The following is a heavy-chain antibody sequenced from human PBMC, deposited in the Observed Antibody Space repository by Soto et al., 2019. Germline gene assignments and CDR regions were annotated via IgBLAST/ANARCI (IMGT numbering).Heavy chain of an antibody. D-gene: IGHD5-12*01. CDR1: GGTFSSYT. J-gene: IGHJ4*02. Sequence: QVQLVQSGAEVKKPGSSVKVSCKASGGTFSSYTISWVRQAPGQGLEWMGRIIPILGIANYAQKFQGRVTITADKSTSTAYMELSSLRSEDTAVYYCARSGDSGYDYGGDYWGQGTLVTVSS. CDR2: IIPILGIA. V-gene: IGHV1-69*02. CDR3: ARSGDSGYDYGGDY.